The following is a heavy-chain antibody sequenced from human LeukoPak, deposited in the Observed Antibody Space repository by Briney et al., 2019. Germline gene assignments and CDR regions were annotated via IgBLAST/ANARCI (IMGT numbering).Heavy chain of an antibody. V-gene: IGHV3-7*01. D-gene: IGHD3-3*01. J-gene: IGHJ5*02. Sequence: PGGSLRLSCAASGFRFSTYWMTWVRQAPGKGLELVANIKQDGSEKYYVDSVKGRFTVSRDNAKNSLYLEMNSLRAEDTAVYYCARRGYFEFWSGYFQRLEGWFDPWGQGTLVTVSS. CDR2: IKQDGSEK. CDR3: ARRGYFEFWSGYFQRLEGWFDP. CDR1: GFRFSTYW.